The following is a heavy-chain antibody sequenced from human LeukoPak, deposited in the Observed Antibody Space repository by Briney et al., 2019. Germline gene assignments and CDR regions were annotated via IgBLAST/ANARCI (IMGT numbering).Heavy chain of an antibody. CDR1: GGSISSGDYY. V-gene: IGHV4-31*03. J-gene: IGHJ4*02. Sequence: SETLSLTCTVSGGSISSGDYYWSWIRQHPGKGLEWIGYISYTGSTYYNPSLKSRVTISADTSENQFSLKLSSVTAADTAAYYCARDRSRYSSTWGFDYWGQGTLVTVPS. D-gene: IGHD6-13*01. CDR2: ISYTGST. CDR3: ARDRSRYSSTWGFDY.